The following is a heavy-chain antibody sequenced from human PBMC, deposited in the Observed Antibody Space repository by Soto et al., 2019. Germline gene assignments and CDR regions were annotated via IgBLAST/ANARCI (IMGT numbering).Heavy chain of an antibody. D-gene: IGHD3-3*01. CDR1: GDSVSSVGFH. J-gene: IGHJ4*02. CDR3: ARAPVGLDTISYLDY. V-gene: IGHV4-30-4*01. CDR2: IYNGGST. Sequence: TSETLSLTCTVSGDSVSSVGFHWAWLRRPPGKGLEWIGYIYNGGSTYYRPSLESRMHMSLDATRSHYSLRLTSVTAADTAVYFCARAPVGLDTISYLDYWGQGKLVTVSS.